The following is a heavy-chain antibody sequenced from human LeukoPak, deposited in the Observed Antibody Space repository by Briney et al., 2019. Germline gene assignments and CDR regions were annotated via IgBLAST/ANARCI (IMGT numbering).Heavy chain of an antibody. CDR1: GFTFSDYY. D-gene: IGHD4-23*01. Sequence: PGGSLRLSCAASGFTFSDYYMSWIRQAPGKGLEWVSYISSSGSTIYYADSVKGRFTISRDNAKNSLYLQMNSLRAEDTAVYYCARLPLVGTTVVLDYWGQGTLVTVSS. CDR3: ARLPLVGTTVVLDY. V-gene: IGHV3-11*01. J-gene: IGHJ4*02. CDR2: ISSSGSTI.